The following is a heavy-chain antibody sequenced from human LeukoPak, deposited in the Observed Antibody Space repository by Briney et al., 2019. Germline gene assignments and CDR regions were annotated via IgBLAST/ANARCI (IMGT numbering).Heavy chain of an antibody. D-gene: IGHD3-10*01. V-gene: IGHV4-39*01. CDR1: GGSISSSSYY. Sequence: PSETLSLTCTVSGGSISSSSYYWGWIRQPPGKGLEWIAKIYYSVSTYYNPSLKSRATISVDTSKNQFSLKLTSVTAADTAAYYCARHVHGSGNYYMDVWGKGTTVTVSS. CDR3: ARHVHGSGNYYMDV. J-gene: IGHJ6*03. CDR2: IYYSVST.